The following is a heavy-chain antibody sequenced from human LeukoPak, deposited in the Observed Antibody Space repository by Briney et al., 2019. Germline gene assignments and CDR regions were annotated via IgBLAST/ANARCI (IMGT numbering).Heavy chain of an antibody. CDR3: AKDRFGYYGSGSNYFDY. V-gene: IGHV3-23*01. CDR1: GFTFSSYA. Sequence: TGGSLRLSFAASGFTFSSYAMSWVRQAPGKGLEWVSAISGSGGSTYYADSVKGRFTISRDNSKNTLYLQMNSLRAEDTAVYYCAKDRFGYYGSGSNYFDYWGQGTLVTVSS. CDR2: ISGSGGST. D-gene: IGHD3-10*01. J-gene: IGHJ4*02.